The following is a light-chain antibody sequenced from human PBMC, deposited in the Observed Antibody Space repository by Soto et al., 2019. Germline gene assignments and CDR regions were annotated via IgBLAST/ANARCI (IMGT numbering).Light chain of an antibody. Sequence: DIQMTQSPSSLSASVGDRVTITCRASQSISSYLNWYQQKPGKAPKLLIYAASSVQSGVPSRFSGSGSGTEFTLTISSLQPEDFATYYCQQSYSTLTFGPGTKVDIK. CDR2: AAS. V-gene: IGKV1-39*01. J-gene: IGKJ3*01. CDR1: QSISSY. CDR3: QQSYSTLT.